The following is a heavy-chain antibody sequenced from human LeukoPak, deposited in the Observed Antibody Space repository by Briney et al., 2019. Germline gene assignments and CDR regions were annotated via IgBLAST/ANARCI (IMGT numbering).Heavy chain of an antibody. J-gene: IGHJ6*03. CDR1: GYTFTGYY. V-gene: IGHV1-2*06. D-gene: IGHD2-15*01. Sequence: ASVKVSCKASGYTFTGYYMHWVRQAPGQGLEWMGRINPNSGGTNYAQKFQGGVTMTRDTSISTAYMELSRLRSDDTAVYYCARDPDRLGYCSGGSCYYYMDVWGKGTTVTVSS. CDR2: INPNSGGT. CDR3: ARDPDRLGYCSGGSCYYYMDV.